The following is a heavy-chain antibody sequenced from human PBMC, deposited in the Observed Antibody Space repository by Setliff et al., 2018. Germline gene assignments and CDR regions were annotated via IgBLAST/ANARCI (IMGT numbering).Heavy chain of an antibody. J-gene: IGHJ6*03. CDR1: GYTLTTYY. Sequence: ASVKVSCKASGYTLTTYYMHWVRQAPGQGLEWMGLINPSGESTVYAEKFQGRVSMTRDTSTSTVYMDLESLKSGDTAIYYCARGIIAYASWAPNKHVYYYYTDVWGNGTTVTVSS. CDR2: INPSGEST. V-gene: IGHV1-46*01. CDR3: ARGIIAYASWAPNKHVYYYYTDV. D-gene: IGHD2-2*01.